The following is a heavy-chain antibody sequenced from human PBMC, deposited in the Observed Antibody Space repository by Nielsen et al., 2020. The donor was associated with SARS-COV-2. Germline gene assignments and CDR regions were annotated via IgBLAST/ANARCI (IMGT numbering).Heavy chain of an antibody. CDR2: ISWNSGSI. CDR1: GFTFDDYA. CDR3: ARDGGATGTTTDY. J-gene: IGHJ4*02. V-gene: IGHV3-9*01. D-gene: IGHD1-1*01. Sequence: SLKISCAASGFTFDDYAMHWVRQAPGKGLEWVSGISWNSGSIGYADSVKGRFTISRDNAKNSLYLQMNSLRAEDTAVYYCARDGGATGTTTDYWGQGTLVTVSS.